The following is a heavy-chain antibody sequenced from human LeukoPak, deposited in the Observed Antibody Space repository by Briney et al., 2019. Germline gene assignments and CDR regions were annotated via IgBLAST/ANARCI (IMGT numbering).Heavy chain of an antibody. CDR2: IYYSGST. D-gene: IGHD3-22*01. J-gene: IGHJ5*02. V-gene: IGHV4-39*01. Sequence: SETLSLTCTVSGGSISSSSYYWGWIRQPPGKGLXXXXTIYYSGSTYYNPSLKSRVTISVDTSKNQFSLKLTSVTAADTAVYYCARTDYDSSGYYYGWFDPWGQGTLVTVSS. CDR3: ARTDYDSSGYYYGWFDP. CDR1: GGSISSSSYY.